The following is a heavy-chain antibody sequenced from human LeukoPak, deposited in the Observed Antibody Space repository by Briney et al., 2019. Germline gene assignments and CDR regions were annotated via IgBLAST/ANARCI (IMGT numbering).Heavy chain of an antibody. CDR3: ARAATYFYGSVTYDWFES. CDR2: IESNGLT. V-gene: IGHV3-74*01. CDR1: GFTFSSYW. D-gene: IGHD3-10*01. Sequence: GGSLRLSCEASGFTFSSYWMHWVRQIPGKGLMWVSRIESNGLTLYADSVRDRFTISRDNGKNTIYLQVNNLRVDDTAIYYCARAATYFYGSVTYDWFESWGQGTLVTVSS. J-gene: IGHJ5*01.